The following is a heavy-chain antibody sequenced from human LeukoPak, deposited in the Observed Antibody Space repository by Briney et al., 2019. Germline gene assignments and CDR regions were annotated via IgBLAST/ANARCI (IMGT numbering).Heavy chain of an antibody. J-gene: IGHJ4*02. CDR3: AKNHGLLWFGELLQSFDY. CDR2: ISAYNGNT. D-gene: IGHD3-10*01. Sequence: GASVKVSCKASGYTFTSYGISWVRQAPGQGLECMGWISAYNGNTNYAQKLQGRVTMTTDTSTSTAYMELRSLRSDETAVYYCAKNHGLLWFGELLQSFDYWGQGTLVTVSS. V-gene: IGHV1-18*01. CDR1: GYTFTSYG.